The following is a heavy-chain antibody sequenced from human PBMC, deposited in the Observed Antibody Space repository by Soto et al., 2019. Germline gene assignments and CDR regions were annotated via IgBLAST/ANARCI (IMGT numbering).Heavy chain of an antibody. CDR1: GFTFGDYA. CDR3: TRGSSRFDYGLDV. J-gene: IGHJ6*02. Sequence: GGSLRLSCTASGFTFGDYAMNWVRQAPGKGLEWVGFIGSNTYGGTTDYAASVKGRFTISRDDSKSIAYLQMNSLKTEDTAVYYCTRGSSRFDYGLDVWGQGTTVTVSS. D-gene: IGHD3-10*01. V-gene: IGHV3-49*04. CDR2: IGSNTYGGTT.